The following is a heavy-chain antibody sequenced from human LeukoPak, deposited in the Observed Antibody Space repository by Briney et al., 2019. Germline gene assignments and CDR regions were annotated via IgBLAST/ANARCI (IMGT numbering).Heavy chain of an antibody. CDR1: GGSISSYY. D-gene: IGHD1-26*01. CDR3: ALRGATGVYFDQ. Sequence: PSETLSLTCTVSGGSISSYYWNWIRQPAGKGLEWIGRIYTSGSTNYNPSLKSRLTISVDTSKNQCSLKLSSVTAADTAVYYCALRGATGVYFDQWGQGSLVTVSS. J-gene: IGHJ4*02. CDR2: IYTSGST. V-gene: IGHV4-4*07.